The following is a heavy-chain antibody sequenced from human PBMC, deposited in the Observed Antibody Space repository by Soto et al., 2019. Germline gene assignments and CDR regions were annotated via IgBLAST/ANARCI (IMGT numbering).Heavy chain of an antibody. CDR3: AREPMTTVTTRVSNGMDV. V-gene: IGHV3-11*06. J-gene: IGHJ6*02. Sequence: GGSLRLSCAASGFTFSDYYMSWIRQAPGKGLEWVSYISSSSSYTNYADSVKGRFTISRDNAKNSLYLQMNSLRAEDTAVYYCAREPMTTVTTRVSNGMDVWGQGTTVTVSS. CDR2: ISSSSSYT. D-gene: IGHD4-17*01. CDR1: GFTFSDYY.